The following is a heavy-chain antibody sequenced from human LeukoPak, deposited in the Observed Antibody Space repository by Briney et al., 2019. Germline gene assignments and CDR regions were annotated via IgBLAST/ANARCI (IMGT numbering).Heavy chain of an antibody. J-gene: IGHJ5*02. D-gene: IGHD2-8*01. CDR3: ATLRGYYTTNNWFDP. Sequence: ASVTVSCKASGYTFTIWDLTWVRQAPGQGLEWMGWICPHDGSTKKVENFEGRLTMTADVSTNTAYLELRNQRSDDTASYCCATLRGYYTTNNWFDPWGEGTLVTVSS. V-gene: IGHV1-18*01. CDR2: ICPHDGST. CDR1: GYTFTIWD.